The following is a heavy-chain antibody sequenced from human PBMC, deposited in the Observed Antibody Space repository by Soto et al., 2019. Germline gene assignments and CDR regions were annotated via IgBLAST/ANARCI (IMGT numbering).Heavy chain of an antibody. D-gene: IGHD5-12*01. J-gene: IGHJ6*02. CDR1: GYTFTIYG. Sequence: QVQLVQSGGEVKKPGASVKVSCKASGYTFTIYGINWVRQAPGQGLEWLGWISPDNGNTNYAHKLQGRVTMTTDTYTNTAYMELRNLSSDDTAVYYCARALGYSGYAGMDVWGQGTTVTVSS. CDR3: ARALGYSGYAGMDV. CDR2: ISPDNGNT. V-gene: IGHV1-18*01.